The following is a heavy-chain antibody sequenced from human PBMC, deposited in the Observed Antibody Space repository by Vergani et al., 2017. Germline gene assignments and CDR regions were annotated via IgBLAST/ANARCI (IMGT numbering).Heavy chain of an antibody. CDR3: ARVNTETNGHLYYYYDMDV. CDR2: IDHTGRP. J-gene: IGHJ6*02. CDR1: GGSFTSYH. V-gene: IGHV4-34*01. Sequence: QVQLQQWGRGLLKPSETLSLTCVVNGGSFTSYHWTWIRQSPGEGLEWVGDIDHTGRPDYNPSLKSRLTMSVDNSRHQFSLTLNSVAATDTAIYFCARVNTETNGHLYYYYDMDVWGQGTAVTVS. D-gene: IGHD2-8*01.